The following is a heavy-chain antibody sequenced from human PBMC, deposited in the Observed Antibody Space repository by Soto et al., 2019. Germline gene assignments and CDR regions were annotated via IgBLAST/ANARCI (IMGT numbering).Heavy chain of an antibody. Sequence: SSETLSLTCAVYCGSFSGYYWSWIRQPPGKGLEWIGEINHSGSTNYNPSLKSRVTISVDTSKNQFSLKLSSVTAADTAVYYCARGFGGSSWYIFNDAFDIWGQGTMVTVSS. D-gene: IGHD6-13*01. J-gene: IGHJ3*02. CDR3: ARGFGGSSWYIFNDAFDI. CDR1: CGSFSGYY. CDR2: INHSGST. V-gene: IGHV4-34*01.